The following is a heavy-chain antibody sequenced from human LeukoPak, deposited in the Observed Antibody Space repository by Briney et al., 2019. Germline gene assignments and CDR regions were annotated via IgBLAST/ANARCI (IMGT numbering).Heavy chain of an antibody. CDR3: ARASIAAAGGNAFDI. D-gene: IGHD6-13*01. CDR2: ISYTGTYI. V-gene: IGHV3-21*04. J-gene: IGHJ3*02. CDR1: AFSLNAYN. Sequence: GGSLRLSCAASAFSLNAYNMNWVRQAPGKGLEWVSSISYTGTYIYYADSVKGRFTISRDNAKNSLYLQMNSLRAEDTAVYYCARASIAAAGGNAFDIWGQGTMVTVSS.